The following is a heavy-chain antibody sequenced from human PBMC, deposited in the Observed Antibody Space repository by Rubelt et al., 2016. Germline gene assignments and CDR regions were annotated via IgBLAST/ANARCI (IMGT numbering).Heavy chain of an antibody. CDR3: ARDWVGALDY. CDR2: IRSSSSYK. J-gene: IGHJ4*02. D-gene: IGHD1-26*01. V-gene: IGHV3-21*05. CDR1: GFTFSSYS. Sequence: EVQLVESGGGLVKPGGSLRLSCAASGFTFSSYSMNWVRQAPGKGLEWVSYIRSSSSYKNYAESGTGRSTTSSENSKNTLYLQMNSLRAADTAAYYCARDWVGALDYWGQGTLVTVSS.